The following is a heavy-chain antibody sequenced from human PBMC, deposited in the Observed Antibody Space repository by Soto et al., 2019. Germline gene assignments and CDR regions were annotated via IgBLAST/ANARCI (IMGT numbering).Heavy chain of an antibody. Sequence: PGESLKISCKGSGYSFTSYWIGWVRQMPGKGLEWMGIIYPGDSDTRYSPSFQGQVTISADKSISTAYLQWSSLKASDTAMYYCARHSIESRYFDWLKRDSYGMDGWGQGTTVAVSS. D-gene: IGHD3-9*01. CDR2: IYPGDSDT. V-gene: IGHV5-51*01. J-gene: IGHJ6*02. CDR3: ARHSIESRYFDWLKRDSYGMDG. CDR1: GYSFTSYW.